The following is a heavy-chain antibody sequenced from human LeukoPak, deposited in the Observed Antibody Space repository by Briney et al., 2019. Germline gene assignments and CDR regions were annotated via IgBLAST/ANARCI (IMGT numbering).Heavy chain of an antibody. J-gene: IGHJ4*02. CDR1: GYSISSGYY. CDR3: ARENRLTGEDY. Sequence: PSETLSLTCTVSGYSISSGYYWGWIRQPPGKGLEWIGSIYHSGSTYYNPSLKSRVTISVDTSKNQFSLKLSSVTAADTAVYYCARENRLTGEDYWGQGTLVTVSS. V-gene: IGHV4-38-2*02. CDR2: IYHSGST. D-gene: IGHD7-27*01.